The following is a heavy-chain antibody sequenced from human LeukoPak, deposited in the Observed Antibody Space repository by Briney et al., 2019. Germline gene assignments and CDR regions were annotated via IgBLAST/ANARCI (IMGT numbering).Heavy chain of an antibody. V-gene: IGHV3-74*01. D-gene: IGHD3-10*01. CDR3: TRDITLTRGGRSDY. Sequence: GGSLRLSCAASGFTFSNYWMYWVRQAPGKGLVWVSRINSDGKTTNYADSVKGRFTISRDNAKNTLYLQMNSLRAEDTAVYYCTRDITLTRGGRSDYWGQGTLVTVSS. J-gene: IGHJ4*02. CDR1: GFTFSNYW. CDR2: INSDGKTT.